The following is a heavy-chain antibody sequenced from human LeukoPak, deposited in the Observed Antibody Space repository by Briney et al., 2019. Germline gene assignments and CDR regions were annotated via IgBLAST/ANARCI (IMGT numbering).Heavy chain of an antibody. CDR3: ARDPAVAADY. Sequence: SETLSLTCTVSGGSISSSSYYWGWIRQPPGKGLEWIGSIYYSGSTYYNPSLKSRVTISVDTSKNQFSLKLSSVTAADTAVYYCARDPAVAADYWGQGTLVTVSS. CDR2: IYYSGST. CDR1: GGSISSSSYY. V-gene: IGHV4-39*07. J-gene: IGHJ4*02. D-gene: IGHD6-19*01.